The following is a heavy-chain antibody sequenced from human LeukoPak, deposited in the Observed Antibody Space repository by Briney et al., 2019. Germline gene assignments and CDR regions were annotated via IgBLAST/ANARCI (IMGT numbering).Heavy chain of an antibody. J-gene: IGHJ4*02. Sequence: ASVKVSCKASGYTFTSYDINWVRQATGQGLEWMGGMNPNSGNTGYAQKFQGRVTMTRNTSISTAYMELSSLRSEDTAVYYCARSLYVRGVKIEDYWGQGTLVTVSS. CDR2: MNPNSGNT. CDR1: GYTFTSYD. V-gene: IGHV1-8*01. CDR3: ARSLYVRGVKIEDY. D-gene: IGHD3-10*01.